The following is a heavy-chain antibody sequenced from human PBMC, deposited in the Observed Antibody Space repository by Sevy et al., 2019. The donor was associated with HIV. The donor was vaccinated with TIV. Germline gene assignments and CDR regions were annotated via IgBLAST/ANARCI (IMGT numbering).Heavy chain of an antibody. V-gene: IGHV3-48*01. CDR3: ARDPGPYYYYGMDV. CDR1: GFTFSSYS. CDR2: ISSSSSTI. J-gene: IGHJ6*02. Sequence: GGSLRLSCAASGFTFSSYSMNWVRQAPGKGLEWVSYISSSSSTIYYADSVKGRFNISRDNAKNSLYLQMNSLRAEDTAVYYCARDPGPYYYYGMDVWGQGTTVTVSS.